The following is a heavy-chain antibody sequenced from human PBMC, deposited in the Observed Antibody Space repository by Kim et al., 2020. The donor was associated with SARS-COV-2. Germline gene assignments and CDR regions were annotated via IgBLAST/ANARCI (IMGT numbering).Heavy chain of an antibody. V-gene: IGHV4-31*03. CDR2: IYYSGST. CDR3: ARGQGLITMIVVVGGAFDY. CDR1: GGSISSGGYY. J-gene: IGHJ4*02. D-gene: IGHD3-22*01. Sequence: SETLSLTCTVSGGSISSGGYYWSWIRQHPGKGLEWIGYIYYSGSTYYNPSLKSRVTISVDTSKNQFSLKLSSVTAADTAGYYCARGQGLITMIVVVGGAFDYWGQGTLVTVSS.